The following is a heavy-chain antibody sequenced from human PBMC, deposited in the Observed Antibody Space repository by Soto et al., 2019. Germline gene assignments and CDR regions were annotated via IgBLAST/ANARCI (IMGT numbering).Heavy chain of an antibody. D-gene: IGHD3-10*01. V-gene: IGHV4-59*01. CDR1: GGSIISYY. J-gene: IGHJ6*03. Sequence: PSETLSLTCTVSGGSIISYYWSWIRQHPGKGLEWIGYIYYSGSTNYNPSLKSRVTISVDTSKNQFSLKLSSVTAADIAVYYCVRGGAPYYYYMDVWGKGTTVTVSS. CDR2: IYYSGST. CDR3: VRGGAPYYYYMDV.